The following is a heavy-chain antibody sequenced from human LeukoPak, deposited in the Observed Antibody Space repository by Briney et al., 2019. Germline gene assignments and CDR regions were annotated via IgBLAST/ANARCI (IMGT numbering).Heavy chain of an antibody. CDR3: ARHIDYGDYGSYFDY. D-gene: IGHD4-17*01. J-gene: IGHJ4*02. V-gene: IGHV4-39*01. CDR1: GGSISSSSYY. CDR2: IYYSGST. Sequence: SETLSLTCTVSGGSISSSSYYWGWIRQPPGKGLEWIGSIYYSGSTYYNPSLKSRVTISVDTFKNQFSLKLSSVTAADTAVYYCARHIDYGDYGSYFDYWGQGTLVTVSS.